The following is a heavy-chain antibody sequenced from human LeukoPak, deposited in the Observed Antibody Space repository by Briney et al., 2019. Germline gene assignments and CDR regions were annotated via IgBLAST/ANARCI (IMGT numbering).Heavy chain of an antibody. J-gene: IGHJ4*02. Sequence: GGSLRLSCAASGFTFSSYWMHWVRQAPGKGLVWVSRINSDGSSTSYADSVKGRFTISRDNAKNTLYLQMNSLRAEDTAVYYCAKGVGYCSGGSCQQFDYWGQGTLVTVSS. CDR2: INSDGSST. CDR1: GFTFSSYW. D-gene: IGHD2-15*01. CDR3: AKGVGYCSGGSCQQFDY. V-gene: IGHV3-74*01.